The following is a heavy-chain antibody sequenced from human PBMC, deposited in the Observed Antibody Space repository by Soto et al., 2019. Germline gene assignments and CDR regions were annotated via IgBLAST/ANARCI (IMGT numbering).Heavy chain of an antibody. D-gene: IGHD6-19*01. CDR2: IYYTGST. CDR1: GGSVSSATYY. J-gene: IGHJ4*02. Sequence: SETLSLTCTVSGGSVSSATYYWSWIRQPPGKGLEWIGYIYYTGSTNYNSSLKSRVTISVDTSKNQVSLKLSSVTAADTAVYYCARDRSYSSGWYDYWGQGTLVTVPS. V-gene: IGHV4-61*01. CDR3: ARDRSYSSGWYDY.